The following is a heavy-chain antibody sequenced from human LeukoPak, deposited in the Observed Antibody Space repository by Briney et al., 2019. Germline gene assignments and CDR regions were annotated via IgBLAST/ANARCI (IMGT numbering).Heavy chain of an antibody. Sequence: GGSLRLSCAASGFTFSNYRMNWVRQAPGKGLEWVANIKQDGSEKYYVDSVKGRFTISRDNAKNSLFLQMNSLRAEDTAVYYCAKSYYDSSGYYYYFDYWGQGTLVTVSS. CDR3: AKSYYDSSGYYYYFDY. J-gene: IGHJ4*02. D-gene: IGHD3-22*01. CDR1: GFTFSNYR. CDR2: IKQDGSEK. V-gene: IGHV3-7*03.